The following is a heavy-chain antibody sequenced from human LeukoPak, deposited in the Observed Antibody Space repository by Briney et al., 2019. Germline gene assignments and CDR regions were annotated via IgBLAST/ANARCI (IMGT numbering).Heavy chain of an antibody. J-gene: IGHJ4*02. CDR3: VGYYDSSGHYFDY. Sequence: PPETLSLTCTVSGGSISSSSYYWGWIRQPPGKGLEWIGSIYYSGSTYYNPSLKSRVTISVDTSKNQFSLKLSSVTAADTAVYYCVGYYDSSGHYFDYWGQGTLVTVSS. CDR2: IYYSGST. CDR1: GGSISSSSYY. V-gene: IGHV4-39*01. D-gene: IGHD3-22*01.